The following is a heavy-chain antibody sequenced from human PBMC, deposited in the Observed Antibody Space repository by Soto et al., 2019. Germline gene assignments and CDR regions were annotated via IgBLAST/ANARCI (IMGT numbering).Heavy chain of an antibody. Sequence: ASVKVSCKASGFTFTSSAMQWVRQARGQRLEWIGWIVVGSGNTNYAQKFQEGVTITRDMSTSTAYMELSSLRSEDTAVYYCAASSSDFWSGYTYYYYMDVWGKGTTVTVSS. V-gene: IGHV1-58*02. CDR2: IVVGSGNT. J-gene: IGHJ6*03. CDR1: GFTFTSSA. D-gene: IGHD3-3*01. CDR3: AASSSDFWSGYTYYYYMDV.